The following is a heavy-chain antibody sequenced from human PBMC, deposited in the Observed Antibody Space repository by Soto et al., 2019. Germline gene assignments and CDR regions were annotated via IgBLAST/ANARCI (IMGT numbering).Heavy chain of an antibody. CDR3: ARAPRGLIVVVVAALWFDP. D-gene: IGHD2-15*01. V-gene: IGHV1-8*01. J-gene: IGHJ5*02. CDR2: MNPNSGNT. Sequence: QVQLVQSGAEVKKPGASVKVSCKASGYTFTSYDINWVRQATGQGLEWMGWMNPNSGNTGYAQKFQGRVTMTRNTSISTAYMELSSLRSEDTAVYYCARAPRGLIVVVVAALWFDPWGQGTLVTVSS. CDR1: GYTFTSYD.